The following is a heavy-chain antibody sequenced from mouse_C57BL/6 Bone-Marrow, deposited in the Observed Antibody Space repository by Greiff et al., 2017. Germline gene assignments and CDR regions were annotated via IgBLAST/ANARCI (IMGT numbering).Heavy chain of an antibody. D-gene: IGHD4-1*01. CDR2: IYPRSGNT. CDR3: ARTGPAY. Sequence: QVQLKQSGAELARPGASVKLSCKASGYTFTSYGISWVKQRTGQGLEWIGEIYPRSGNTYYNEKFKGKATLTADKSSSTAYMELRSLTSEDSAVYFCARTGPAYWGQGTLVTVSA. V-gene: IGHV1-81*01. J-gene: IGHJ3*01. CDR1: GYTFTSYG.